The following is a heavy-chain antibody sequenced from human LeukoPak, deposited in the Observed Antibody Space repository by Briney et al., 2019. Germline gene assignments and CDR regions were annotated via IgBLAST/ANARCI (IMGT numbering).Heavy chain of an antibody. CDR2: ISSTGLST. J-gene: IGHJ6*02. Sequence: GGSLRLSCAASGLSFRSYALSWVRQPPERGLEWVAGISSTGLSTYYADSVKGRFTISRDNAKNTLYLQMNSLRAEDTAAYYCVTERCGGDCYPRAYYYFGLDAWGQGTTVTVSS. D-gene: IGHD2-21*02. CDR1: GLSFRSYA. CDR3: VTERCGGDCYPRAYYYFGLDA. V-gene: IGHV3-23*01.